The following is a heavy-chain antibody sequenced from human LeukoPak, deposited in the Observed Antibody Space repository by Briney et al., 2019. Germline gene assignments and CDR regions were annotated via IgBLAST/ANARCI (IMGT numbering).Heavy chain of an antibody. Sequence: PSETLSLTCTVSGGSISSYYWSWIRQPPGKGLEWIGYIYYSGSTNYNPSLKSRVTISVDTSKNQFSLKLSSVTAADTAVYYCARDHFGIFGVVTGAFDIWGQGTMVTVSS. CDR2: IYYSGST. D-gene: IGHD3-3*02. CDR3: ARDHFGIFGVVTGAFDI. J-gene: IGHJ3*02. V-gene: IGHV4-59*01. CDR1: GGSISSYY.